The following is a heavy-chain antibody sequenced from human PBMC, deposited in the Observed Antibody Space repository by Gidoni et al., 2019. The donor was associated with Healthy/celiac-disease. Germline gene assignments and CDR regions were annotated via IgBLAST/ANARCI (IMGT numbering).Heavy chain of an antibody. V-gene: IGHV3-23*01. Sequence: EVQLLESGGGLVQPGGSLRLACAAAGVTFSSYAMSWVRQAPGKGLEWVSAISGSGGSTYYADSVKGLFTISSDNSKNTLYLQMNSLRAEDTAVYYCAKASVTIFGVDFDYWAQGTLVTVSS. CDR1: GVTFSSYA. D-gene: IGHD3-3*01. CDR3: AKASVTIFGVDFDY. J-gene: IGHJ4*02. CDR2: ISGSGGST.